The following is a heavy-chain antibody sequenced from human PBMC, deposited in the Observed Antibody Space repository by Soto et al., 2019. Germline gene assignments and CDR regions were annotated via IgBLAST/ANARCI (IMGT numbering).Heavy chain of an antibody. Sequence: PGGSLRLSCAASGFTFSSYAMSWVRQAPGKGLEWVSAISGSGGSTYYADSVKGRFTISRDNSKNTLYLQMNSLRAEDTAVYYCERSNYGSGSSMGTWGQGTLVTVSS. CDR1: GFTFSSYA. CDR3: ERSNYGSGSSMGT. CDR2: ISGSGGST. V-gene: IGHV3-23*01. J-gene: IGHJ5*02. D-gene: IGHD3-10*01.